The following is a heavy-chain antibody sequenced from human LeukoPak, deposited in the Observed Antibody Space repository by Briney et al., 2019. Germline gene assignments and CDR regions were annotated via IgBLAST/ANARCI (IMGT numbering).Heavy chain of an antibody. CDR3: TKEMADRREAFDY. J-gene: IGHJ4*02. V-gene: IGHV3-30*02. D-gene: IGHD6-6*01. CDR1: GFTFSNYG. CDR2: VRYDGSNK. Sequence: AGGSLRLSCAASGFTFSNYGIHWVRQVPGKGLEWVAFVRYDGSNKYYADSVKGRFTISRDNSKNTLYLQMSSLRAEDTAVYYCTKEMADRREAFDYWGQGTLATVSS.